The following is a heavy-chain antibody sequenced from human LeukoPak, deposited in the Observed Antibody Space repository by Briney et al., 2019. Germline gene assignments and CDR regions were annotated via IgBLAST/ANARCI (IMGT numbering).Heavy chain of an antibody. J-gene: IGHJ2*01. Sequence: GGSLRLSCAASGFTFSSYAMHWVRQAPGKGLEWVAVISYDGSNKYYADSVKGRFTISRDNSKNTLYLQMNSLRAEDTAAYYCARAGGGPTTLYWYFDLWGRGTLSLSPQ. CDR2: ISYDGSNK. CDR1: GFTFSSYA. D-gene: IGHD1-7*01. V-gene: IGHV3-30*04. CDR3: ARAGGGPTTLYWYFDL.